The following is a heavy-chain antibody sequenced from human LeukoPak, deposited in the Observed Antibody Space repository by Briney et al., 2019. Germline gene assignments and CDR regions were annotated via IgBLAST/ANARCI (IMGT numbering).Heavy chain of an antibody. V-gene: IGHV4-38-2*02. D-gene: IGHD6-19*01. Sequence: SETLSLTCSVSGYSISSYYYWGWIRQPPGKGLEWIGSMDHSGSTYYNPSLKSRVTISVDTSTNHFFLKLSSVTAADTAVYYCARDRSGYSSGWYGDFDSWGQGTLVTVSS. J-gene: IGHJ4*02. CDR1: GYSISSYYY. CDR3: ARDRSGYSSGWYGDFDS. CDR2: MDHSGST.